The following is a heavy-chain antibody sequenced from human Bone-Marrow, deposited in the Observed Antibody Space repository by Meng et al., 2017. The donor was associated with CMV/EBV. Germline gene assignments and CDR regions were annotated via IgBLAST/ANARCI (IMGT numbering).Heavy chain of an antibody. Sequence: SEPLSLTCAVYGGSISSYYWSWIRQPPGKGLEWIGYIYYSGSTNYNPSLKSRLTISVDTSKNDFSLKLSSMTAADTAVYYCARGWTHGMDVWGRGTTVTVSS. CDR2: IYYSGST. D-gene: IGHD3/OR15-3a*01. CDR1: GGSISSYY. CDR3: ARGWTHGMDV. V-gene: IGHV4-59*12. J-gene: IGHJ6*02.